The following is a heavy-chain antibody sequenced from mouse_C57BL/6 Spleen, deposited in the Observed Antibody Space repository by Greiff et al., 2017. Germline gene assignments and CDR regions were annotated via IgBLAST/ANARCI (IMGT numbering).Heavy chain of an antibody. V-gene: IGHV2-5*01. CDR1: GFSLTSYG. Sequence: VQRVESGPGLVQPSQSLSITCTVSGFSLTSYGVHWVRQSPGKGLEWLGVIWRGGSTDYNAAFMSRLSITKDNSKSQVFFKMNSLQADDTAIYYCAKTKGVVNYFDYWGQGTTLTVSS. CDR2: IWRGGST. D-gene: IGHD1-3*01. CDR3: AKTKGVVNYFDY. J-gene: IGHJ2*01.